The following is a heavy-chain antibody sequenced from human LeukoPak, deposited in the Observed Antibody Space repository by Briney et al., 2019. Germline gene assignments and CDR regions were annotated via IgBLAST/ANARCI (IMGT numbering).Heavy chain of an antibody. CDR2: VYYSGST. J-gene: IGHJ4*02. CDR3: ARRPDATSHFDY. CDR1: GGSIRSYF. V-gene: IGHV4-59*08. D-gene: IGHD6-6*01. Sequence: KPSETLSLTCTVSGGSIRSYFWSWIRQPPGKGLEWIGYVYYSGSTNYNPSLKSRVTISVDTSKKQFSLKLSSVTAAHTAVYYCARRPDATSHFDYWGQGTLVTVSS.